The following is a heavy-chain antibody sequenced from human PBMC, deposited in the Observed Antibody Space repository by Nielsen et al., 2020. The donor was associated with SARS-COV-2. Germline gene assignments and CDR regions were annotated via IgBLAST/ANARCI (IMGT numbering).Heavy chain of an antibody. CDR3: ARGGDFLAAVGDYYYYYMDV. CDR2: ISGSGGST. D-gene: IGHD6-13*01. V-gene: IGHV3-23*01. Sequence: GESLKISCAASGFTFSSYAMSWVRQAPGKGLEWVSAISGSGGSTYYADSVKGRFTISRDNSKNTLYLQMNSLRPEDRALYYCARGGDFLAAVGDYYYYYMDVWGKGTTVTVSS. J-gene: IGHJ6*03. CDR1: GFTFSSYA.